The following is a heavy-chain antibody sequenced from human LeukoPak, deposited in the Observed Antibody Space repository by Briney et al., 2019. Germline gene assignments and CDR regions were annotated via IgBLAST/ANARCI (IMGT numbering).Heavy chain of an antibody. Sequence: SETLSFTCTGQGGSIRNYYWSWIRQPPGEGLEWIGYIYYSGSTNYNPSLKSRVTISVDTSKNQFSLKLSSVTAADTAVYYCARSIAGTRSKFDYWGQGTLVTVSS. J-gene: IGHJ4*02. V-gene: IGHV4-59*08. CDR1: GGSIRNYY. CDR2: IYYSGST. D-gene: IGHD1/OR15-1a*01. CDR3: ARSIAGTRSKFDY.